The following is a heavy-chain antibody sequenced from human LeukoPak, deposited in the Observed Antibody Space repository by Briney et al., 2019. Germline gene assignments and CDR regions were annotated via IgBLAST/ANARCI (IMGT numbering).Heavy chain of an antibody. V-gene: IGHV3-48*03. D-gene: IGHD5-12*01. Sequence: GGSLRLSCEASGFSIKIYEINWVRQAPGKALEWVSYISSRGTTMYYADSVKGRFTVSRDNAENSVYLQMNSVKAEDTAVYYCARENVNGYHSFDFWGQGTLVAVSS. CDR1: GFSIKIYE. CDR2: ISSRGTTM. J-gene: IGHJ4*02. CDR3: ARENVNGYHSFDF.